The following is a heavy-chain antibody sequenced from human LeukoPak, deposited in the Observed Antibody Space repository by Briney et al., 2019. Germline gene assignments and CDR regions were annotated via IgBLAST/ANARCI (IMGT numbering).Heavy chain of an antibody. CDR2: IKHDGSEK. D-gene: IGHD5-18*01. V-gene: IGHV3-7*03. Sequence: GGSLRLSCAATGFMFSSYWMSWVRQAPGKGLEWVASIKHDGSEKYYVDSVKGRFTISRDNAKNSLYLQMNSLRAEDTAVYYCASGGYSFFYWGQGTLVTVSS. J-gene: IGHJ4*02. CDR3: ASGGYSFFY. CDR1: GFMFSSYW.